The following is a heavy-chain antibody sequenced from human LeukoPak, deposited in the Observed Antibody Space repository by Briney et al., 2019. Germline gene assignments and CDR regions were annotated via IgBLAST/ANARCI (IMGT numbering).Heavy chain of an antibody. CDR2: ISYDGSNK. Sequence: PGGSLRLSCAASGFTFSSYAMHWVRQAPGKGLEWVAVISYDGSNKYYADSVKGRFTISRDNSKNTLYLQMNSLRAEDTAVYYCAREVPITHDFPTRWGPFDYWGQGTLVTVSS. V-gene: IGHV3-30-3*01. CDR3: AREVPITHDFPTRWGPFDY. J-gene: IGHJ4*02. D-gene: IGHD3-3*01. CDR1: GFTFSSYA.